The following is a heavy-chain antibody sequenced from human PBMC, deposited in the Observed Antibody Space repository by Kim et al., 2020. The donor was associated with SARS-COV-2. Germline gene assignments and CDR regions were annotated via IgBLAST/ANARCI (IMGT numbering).Heavy chain of an antibody. Sequence: SETLSLTCTVSGYSISRGYYWGWIRQSPGKGLERFGSVHQSGNTYYNPSLKSRVTISLDTSKNQFSLILSSVTAADTAIYYCVGDYGDVPNYLDFWGQGTLAAVSS. CDR1: GYSISRGYY. D-gene: IGHD4-17*01. V-gene: IGHV4-38-2*02. CDR2: VHQSGNT. J-gene: IGHJ4*02. CDR3: VGDYGDVPNYLDF.